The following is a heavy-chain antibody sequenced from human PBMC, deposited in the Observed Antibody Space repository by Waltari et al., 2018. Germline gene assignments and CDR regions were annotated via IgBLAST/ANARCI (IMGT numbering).Heavy chain of an antibody. V-gene: IGHV1-2*06. D-gene: IGHD5-18*01. CDR1: GYTFTGYY. J-gene: IGHJ6*03. CDR3: ATDLEYTAMFSYMDV. Sequence: QVQLVQSGAEVKKPGASVKVSCKASGYTFTGYYMHWVRQAPGQGLEWMGRINPNSGGTNYAQKYKGRVTMTRDTSISTAYMELSRLRSDDTAVYYCATDLEYTAMFSYMDVWGKGTTVTVSS. CDR2: INPNSGGT.